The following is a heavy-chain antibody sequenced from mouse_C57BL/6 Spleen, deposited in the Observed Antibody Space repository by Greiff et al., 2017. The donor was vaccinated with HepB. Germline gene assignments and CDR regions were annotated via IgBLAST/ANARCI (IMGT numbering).Heavy chain of an antibody. J-gene: IGHJ3*01. CDR2: IDPSDSYT. V-gene: IGHV1-50*01. CDR1: GYTFTSYW. Sequence: QVQLQQPGAELVKPGASVKLSCKASGYTFTSYWMQWVKQRPGQGLEWIGEIDPSDSYTNYNQKFKGKATLTVDTSSSTAYMQLSSLTSEDSAVYYCARSIYDGYYWFAYWGQGTLVTVSA. D-gene: IGHD2-3*01. CDR3: ARSIYDGYYWFAY.